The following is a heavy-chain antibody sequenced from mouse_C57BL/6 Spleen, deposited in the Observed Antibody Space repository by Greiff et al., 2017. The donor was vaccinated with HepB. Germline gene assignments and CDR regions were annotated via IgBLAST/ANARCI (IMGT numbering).Heavy chain of an antibody. CDR2: IYPGSGST. Sequence: QVQLQQSGAELVKPGASVKMSCKASGYTFTSYWITWVKQRPGQGLEWIGDIYPGSGSTNYNEKFKRKATLTVDTSSSTAYMQLTSLTSEDSAVYSFARSTAPSYYAMDYWGQGTSVTVSS. CDR3: ARSTAPSYYAMDY. V-gene: IGHV1-55*01. D-gene: IGHD1-2*01. CDR1: GYTFTSYW. J-gene: IGHJ4*01.